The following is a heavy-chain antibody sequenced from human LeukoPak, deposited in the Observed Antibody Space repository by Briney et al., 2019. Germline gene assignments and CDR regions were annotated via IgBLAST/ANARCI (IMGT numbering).Heavy chain of an antibody. CDR3: ARVVASETTVTTSQFDY. CDR2: IYHSGST. Sequence: PSETLSLTCAVYGGSFSGYYWSWIRQPPGKGLEWIGEIYHSGSTNYNPSLKSRVTISVDKSKNQFSLKLSSVTVADTAVYYCARVVASETTVTTSQFDYWGQGTLVTVSS. CDR1: GGSFSGYY. D-gene: IGHD4-17*01. J-gene: IGHJ4*02. V-gene: IGHV4-34*01.